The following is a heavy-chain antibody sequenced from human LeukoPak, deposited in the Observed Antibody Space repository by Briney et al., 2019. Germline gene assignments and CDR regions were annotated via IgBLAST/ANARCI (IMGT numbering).Heavy chain of an antibody. V-gene: IGHV3-23*01. D-gene: IGHD1-26*01. Sequence: PGGSLRLSCAASGFTFSSYAMSWVRQAPGKGLEWVSAISGSGGSTYYADSVKGRFTISGDNSKNTLYLQMNSLRAEDTAVYYCANDQSSGSYLSGDYWGQGTLVTVSS. CDR3: ANDQSSGSYLSGDY. CDR2: ISGSGGST. CDR1: GFTFSSYA. J-gene: IGHJ4*02.